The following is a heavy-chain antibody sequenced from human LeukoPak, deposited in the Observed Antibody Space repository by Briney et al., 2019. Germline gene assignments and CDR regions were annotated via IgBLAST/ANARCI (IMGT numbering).Heavy chain of an antibody. J-gene: IGHJ4*02. CDR3: ARAPVTMIVVVITPPDY. Sequence: ASVKVSCKASGYTFTSYGISWVRQAPGQGLEWMGWISAHNGNTNYAQKLQGRVTMTTDTSTSTAYMELRSLRSDDTAVYYCARAPVTMIVVVITPPDYWGQGTLVTVSS. D-gene: IGHD3-22*01. CDR1: GYTFTSYG. CDR2: ISAHNGNT. V-gene: IGHV1-18*01.